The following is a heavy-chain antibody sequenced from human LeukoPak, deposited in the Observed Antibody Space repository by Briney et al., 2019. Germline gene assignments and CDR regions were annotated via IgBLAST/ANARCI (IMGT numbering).Heavy chain of an antibody. Sequence: GGSLRLSCAASGFSFSSYSMNWVRRAPGKGLEWVSYISSSSSSTIYYADSVKGRFTISRDNAKNSLYLQMNSLRDEDTAVYYCARDKDSSGYYWGQGTLVTVSS. D-gene: IGHD3-22*01. CDR1: GFSFSSYS. J-gene: IGHJ4*02. CDR3: ARDKDSSGYY. V-gene: IGHV3-48*02. CDR2: ISSSSSSTI.